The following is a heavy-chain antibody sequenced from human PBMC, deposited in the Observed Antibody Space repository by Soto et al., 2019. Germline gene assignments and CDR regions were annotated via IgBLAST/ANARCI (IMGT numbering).Heavy chain of an antibody. CDR1: GFTLSGSA. CDR2: IRSKANSYAT. CDR3: TRQSGYDYYYYYYMDV. Sequence: GGSLRLSCAASGFTLSGSAMHWVRQASGKGLEWVGRIRSKANSYATAYAASVKGRFTISRDDSKNTAYLQMNSLKTEDTAVYYCTRQSGYDYYYYYYMDVWGKGTTVTVSS. D-gene: IGHD5-12*01. J-gene: IGHJ6*03. V-gene: IGHV3-73*01.